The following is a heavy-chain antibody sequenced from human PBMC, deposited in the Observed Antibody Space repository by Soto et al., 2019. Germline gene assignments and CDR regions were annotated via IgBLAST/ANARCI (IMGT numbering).Heavy chain of an antibody. CDR2: IWYDGSNK. V-gene: IGHV3-33*01. Sequence: QVQLVESGGGVVQPGRSLRLSCAASGFTFSSYGMHWVRQAPGKGLEWVAVIWYDGSNKYYADSVKGRFTISRDNSKNTLYMQMNSLRAEDTAVYYCARDGGAGGRRYSLHFWGPGTLVTVSS. J-gene: IGHJ1*01. CDR1: GFTFSSYG. CDR3: ARDGGAGGRRYSLHF. D-gene: IGHD2-21*01.